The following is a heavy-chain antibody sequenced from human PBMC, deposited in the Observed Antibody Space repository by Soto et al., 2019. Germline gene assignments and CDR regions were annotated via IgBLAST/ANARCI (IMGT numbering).Heavy chain of an antibody. D-gene: IGHD6-6*01. V-gene: IGHV3-23*01. Sequence: GGSLRLSCAASGFTFSIYAMNWVRQAPGKGLEWVSVISGSGGSTYYADSVKGRFTISRDNAKNTLYLQMNSLRAEDTAVYYCAVPYLYSSSTFDMWGQGTMVTVSS. CDR3: AVPYLYSSSTFDM. J-gene: IGHJ3*02. CDR2: ISGSGGST. CDR1: GFTFSIYA.